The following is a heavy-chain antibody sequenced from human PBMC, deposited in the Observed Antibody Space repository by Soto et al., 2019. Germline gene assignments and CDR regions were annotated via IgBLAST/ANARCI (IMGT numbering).Heavy chain of an antibody. Sequence: PGGSLRLSCAASGFTFSSYAMSWVRQAPGKGLEWVSAISDSGDGTYYAVSVRGRFTISRDNSKNTLYLQMNSLRAEDTAVYYCARQVVVAVASSADAFDIWGQGTMVTVSS. CDR1: GFTFSSYA. D-gene: IGHD2-15*01. V-gene: IGHV3-23*01. J-gene: IGHJ3*02. CDR3: ARQVVVAVASSADAFDI. CDR2: ISDSGDGT.